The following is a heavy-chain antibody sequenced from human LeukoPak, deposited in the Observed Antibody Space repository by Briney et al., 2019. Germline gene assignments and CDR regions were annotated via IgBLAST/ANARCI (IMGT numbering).Heavy chain of an antibody. V-gene: IGHV4-34*01. CDR3: ARGRSVAGTPDYNYMDV. CDR1: GVTFSRYY. J-gene: IGHJ6*03. D-gene: IGHD6-19*01. CDR2: INHSGSN. Sequence: PSETLSLTCAVSGVTFSRYYWSWIRQPPGKGLEWIGEINHSGSNNYYPSLKSRVTISVETSKTQFSLKLSSVTAADTAVYYCARGRSVAGTPDYNYMDVWGKGTTVTVSS.